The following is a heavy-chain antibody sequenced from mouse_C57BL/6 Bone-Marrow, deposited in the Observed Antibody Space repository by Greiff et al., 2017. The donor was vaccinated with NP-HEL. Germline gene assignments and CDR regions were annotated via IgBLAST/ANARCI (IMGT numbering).Heavy chain of an antibody. CDR1: GYSITSGYD. D-gene: IGHD1-1*01. CDR2: ISYSGST. CDR3: AREGYYYGSSYAWFAY. Sequence: ESGPGMVKPSQSLSLTCTVTGYSITSGYDWHWIRHFPGNKLEWMGYISYSGSTNYNPSLKSRISITHDTSKNHFFLKLNSVTTEDTATYYCAREGYYYGSSYAWFAYWGQGTLVTVSA. V-gene: IGHV3-1*01. J-gene: IGHJ3*01.